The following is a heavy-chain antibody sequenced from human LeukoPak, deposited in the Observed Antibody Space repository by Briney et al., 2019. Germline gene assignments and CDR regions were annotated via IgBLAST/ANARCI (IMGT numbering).Heavy chain of an antibody. D-gene: IGHD2-8*01. Sequence: ASVKVSCKASGYTFTSSGFTWVRQAPGQGLEWMGWISAYNGNTYFAPKFEGRLTMTTETSTSTAYMELRNLKSDDTAVYYCARVVYADNDYWGQGTLVIVSS. CDR2: ISAYNGNT. CDR1: GYTFTSSG. V-gene: IGHV1-18*01. CDR3: ARVVYADNDY. J-gene: IGHJ4*02.